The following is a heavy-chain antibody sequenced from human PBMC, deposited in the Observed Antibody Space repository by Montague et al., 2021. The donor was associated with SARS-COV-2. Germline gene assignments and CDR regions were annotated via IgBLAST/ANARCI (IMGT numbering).Heavy chain of an antibody. Sequence: CAISGDSVSSNSAAWNWIRQSPSRGLEWLGRTYYRSKWYNEYAVSVKSRITINPDTSKNQFSLQLNSVTPEDTAVYYCARASCSNYTRCPIDYWGQGTLVTVSS. CDR1: GDSVSSNSAA. J-gene: IGHJ4*02. V-gene: IGHV6-1*01. CDR3: ARASCSNYTRCPIDY. D-gene: IGHD4-11*01. CDR2: TYYRSKWYN.